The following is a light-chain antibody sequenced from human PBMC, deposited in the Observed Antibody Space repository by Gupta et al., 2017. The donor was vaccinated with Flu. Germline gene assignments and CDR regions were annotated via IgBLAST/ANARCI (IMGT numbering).Light chain of an antibody. Sequence: GRSVASSGTGTGSGVSAYNYGSWYQQHPSKDPKIMLVEVIHRPSGVPGRFSGSKSGNTASLALAGRQAEDEADYYCCSYAFSRAFGTGTKVTVL. CDR1: GSGVSAYNY. V-gene: IGLV2-11*03. CDR2: EVI. CDR3: CSYAFSRA. J-gene: IGLJ1*01.